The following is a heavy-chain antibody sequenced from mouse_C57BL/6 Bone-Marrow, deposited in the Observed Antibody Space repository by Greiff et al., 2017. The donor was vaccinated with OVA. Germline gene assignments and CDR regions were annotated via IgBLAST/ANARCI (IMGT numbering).Heavy chain of an antibody. V-gene: IGHV2-3*01. CDR1: GFSLTSYG. CDR2: IWGDGST. J-gene: IGHJ2*01. Sequence: VKLVESGPGLVAPSQSLSITCTVSGFSLTSYGVSWVRQPPGKGLEWLGVIWGDGSTDYHSALISRLSISKDNSKSQVFLKLNSLQTDDTATYYCAKQGGIYDGYYVPFDYWGQGTTLTVSS. D-gene: IGHD2-3*01. CDR3: AKQGGIYDGYYVPFDY.